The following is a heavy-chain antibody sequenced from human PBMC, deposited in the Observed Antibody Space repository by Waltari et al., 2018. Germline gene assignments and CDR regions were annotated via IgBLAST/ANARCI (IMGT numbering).Heavy chain of an antibody. V-gene: IGHV3-23*04. J-gene: IGHJ3*02. D-gene: IGHD6-6*01. CDR3: AKGQYSSLDFFDI. CDR1: GFTFSSYA. Sequence: EVQLVESGGGLVQPGGSLRLSCAASGFTFSSYAMSWVRQAPGKGLEWVSAMSGRGGSTYYADSVKGRFTISRDNSKNTLYLQMNSLRAEDTAVYYCAKGQYSSLDFFDIWGQGTMVTVSS. CDR2: MSGRGGST.